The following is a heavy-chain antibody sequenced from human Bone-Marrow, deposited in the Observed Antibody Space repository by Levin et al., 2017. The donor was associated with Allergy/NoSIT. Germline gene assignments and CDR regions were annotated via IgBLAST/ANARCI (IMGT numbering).Heavy chain of an antibody. CDR1: GFTFSSYG. J-gene: IGHJ4*02. Sequence: GGSLRLSCAASGFTFSSYGMHWVRQAPGKGLEWVAVIWYDGSNKYYADSVKGRFTISRDNSKNTLYLQMNSLRAEDTAVYYCARAPYDILSGYYKGFDYWGQGTLVTVAS. CDR3: ARAPYDILSGYYKGFDY. D-gene: IGHD3-9*01. CDR2: IWYDGSNK. V-gene: IGHV3-33*01.